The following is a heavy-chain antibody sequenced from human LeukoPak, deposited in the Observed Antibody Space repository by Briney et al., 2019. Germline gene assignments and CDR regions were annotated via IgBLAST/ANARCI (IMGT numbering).Heavy chain of an antibody. V-gene: IGHV3-11*01. CDR2: ISSSGSTI. D-gene: IGHD3-9*01. J-gene: IGHJ4*02. Sequence: GGXLRLSCAASGFTFSDYYMSWIRQAPGKGLEWVSYISSSGSTIYYADSVKGGFTISRDNAKNSLYLQMNSLRAEDTALYYCARGGRYDILTGYSFDYWGQGTLVTVSS. CDR1: GFTFSDYY. CDR3: ARGGRYDILTGYSFDY.